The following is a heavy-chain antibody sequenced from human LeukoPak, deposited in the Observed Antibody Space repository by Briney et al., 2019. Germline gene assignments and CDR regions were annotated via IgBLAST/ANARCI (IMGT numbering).Heavy chain of an antibody. D-gene: IGHD3-22*01. V-gene: IGHV3-30-3*01. J-gene: IGHJ4*02. CDR3: ARAQGRYYYDSSGYPL. Sequence: PGRSLRLSCAASGFTFSSYAMHWVRQAPGKGLEWVAVISYDGSNKHYADSVKGRFTISRDSSKNTLYLQMNSLRAEDTAVYYCARAQGRYYYDSSGYPLWGQGTLVTVSS. CDR2: ISYDGSNK. CDR1: GFTFSSYA.